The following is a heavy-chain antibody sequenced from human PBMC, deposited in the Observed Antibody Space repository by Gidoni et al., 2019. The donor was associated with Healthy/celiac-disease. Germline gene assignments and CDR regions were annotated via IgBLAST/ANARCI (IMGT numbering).Heavy chain of an antibody. CDR1: GFTFGSYA. J-gene: IGHJ4*02. CDR2: ISGSGGST. CDR3: AKEDGNGIIVSGRCFDY. Sequence: EVQLLESGGGLVQPGGSLRPSCAASGFTFGSYAMSWVRQAPGKGLEWVSAISGSGGSTYYADSVKGRFTISRDNSKNTLYLQMNSLRAEDTAVYYCAKEDGNGIIVSGRCFDYWGQGTLVTVSS. V-gene: IGHV3-23*01. D-gene: IGHD3-16*02.